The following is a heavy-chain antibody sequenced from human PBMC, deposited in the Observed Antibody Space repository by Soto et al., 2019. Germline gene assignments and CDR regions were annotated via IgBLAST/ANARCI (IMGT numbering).Heavy chain of an antibody. D-gene: IGHD6-6*01. CDR1: GGSISSSSYY. CDR3: ASRRDSXSPKYNWFDP. V-gene: IGHV4-39*01. CDR2: IYYSGST. Sequence: SETLSLTCTVSGGSISSSSYYWGWIRQPPGKGLEWIGSIYYSGSTYYNPSLKSRVTISVDTSKNQFSLKLSSVTAADTAVYYCASRRDSXSPKYNWFDPWGQGTLVTVSS. J-gene: IGHJ5*02.